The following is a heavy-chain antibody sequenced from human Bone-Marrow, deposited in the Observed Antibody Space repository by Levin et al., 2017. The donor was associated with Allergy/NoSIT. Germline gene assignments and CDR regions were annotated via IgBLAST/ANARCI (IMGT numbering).Heavy chain of an antibody. CDR1: GYTFTVYY. D-gene: IGHD2-8*02. J-gene: IGHJ4*02. V-gene: IGHV1-2*06. CDR2: INPINGDT. Sequence: GESLKISCKASGYTFTVYYMHWVRQAPGEGLEWVGRINPINGDTKYAQKFQGRVTMTRDTSINTAYMELSSLKYDDTAVYYCARDVAELLVVGGTDDYWGQGTLVTVSS. CDR3: ARDVAELLVVGGTDDY.